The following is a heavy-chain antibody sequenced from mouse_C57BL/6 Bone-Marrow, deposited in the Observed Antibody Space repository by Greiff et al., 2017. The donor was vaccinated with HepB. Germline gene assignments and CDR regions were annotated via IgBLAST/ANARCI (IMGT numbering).Heavy chain of an antibody. J-gene: IGHJ3*01. V-gene: IGHV2-2*01. CDR3: ARNLYYDYESWFAY. CDR1: GFSLTSYG. Sequence: VKLQESGPGLVQPSQSLSITCTVSGFSLTSYGVHWVRQSPGKGLEWLGVIWSGGSTDYNAAFISRLSISKDNSKSQVFFKMNSLQADDTAIYYCARNLYYDYESWFAYWCQGTLVTVSA. CDR2: IWSGGST. D-gene: IGHD2-4*01.